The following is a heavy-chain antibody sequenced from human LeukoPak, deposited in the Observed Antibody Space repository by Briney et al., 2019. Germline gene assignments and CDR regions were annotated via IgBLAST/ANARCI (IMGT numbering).Heavy chain of an antibody. CDR1: GGSISSSSYY. CDR2: IYKSGST. J-gene: IGHJ3*02. D-gene: IGHD2-2*01. CDR3: ARLKYARRGAFDI. Sequence: SATLSLTCTVSGGSISSSSYYWGWIRQPPGKGLEWIGNIYKSGSTYYNPSLKSRVTISVDTSKNQFSLRLSSVTAADTAVYYCARLKYARRGAFDIWGQGTMVTVSS. V-gene: IGHV4-39*01.